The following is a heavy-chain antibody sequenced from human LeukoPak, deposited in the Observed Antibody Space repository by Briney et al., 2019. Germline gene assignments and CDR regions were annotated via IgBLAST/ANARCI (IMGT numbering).Heavy chain of an antibody. D-gene: IGHD3-22*01. J-gene: IGHJ4*02. CDR2: IYTSGST. V-gene: IGHV4-38-2*02. Sequence: SETLSLTCAVSGYSISSGYYWGWIRQPPGKGLEWIGRIYTSGSTNYNPSLKSRVTMSVDTSKNQFSLKLSSVTAADTAVYYCARELYYYGSSGYYTHFDYWGQGTLVTVSS. CDR1: GYSISSGYY. CDR3: ARELYYYGSSGYYTHFDY.